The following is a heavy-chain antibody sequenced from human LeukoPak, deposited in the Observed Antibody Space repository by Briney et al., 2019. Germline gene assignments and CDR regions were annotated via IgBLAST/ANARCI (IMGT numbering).Heavy chain of an antibody. D-gene: IGHD3-9*01. CDR2: IYPGDSDT. Sequence: GESLKISCKGSGYSFTTYWIGWVRQMPGKGLECMGIIYPGDSDTRYSPSFQGQVTISADKSFSTAYLQWSSLKASDTAMYYCARHETGPYFDYWGQGILVTVSS. CDR1: GYSFTTYW. CDR3: ARHETGPYFDY. J-gene: IGHJ4*02. V-gene: IGHV5-51*01.